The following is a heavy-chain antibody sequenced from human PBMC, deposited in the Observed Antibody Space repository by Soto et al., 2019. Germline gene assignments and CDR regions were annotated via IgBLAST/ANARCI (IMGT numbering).Heavy chain of an antibody. Sequence: PSETLSLTCTVSGGSVSSGNYYWSWIRQPPGKGLEWIGYIFHTGTTNYNPSLKSRVTISLDTSMNQFSLKLSSVTPADTAVYYCTRAPVSGSYCFDFWGQGTPVTVS. V-gene: IGHV4-61*01. CDR2: IFHTGTT. J-gene: IGHJ4*02. D-gene: IGHD1-26*01. CDR3: TRAPVSGSYCFDF. CDR1: GGSVSSGNYY.